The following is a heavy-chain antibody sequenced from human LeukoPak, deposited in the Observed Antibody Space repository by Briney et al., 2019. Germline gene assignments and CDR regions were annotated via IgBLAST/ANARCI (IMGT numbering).Heavy chain of an antibody. CDR2: MSYDGSSE. V-gene: IGHV3-30-3*01. CDR3: ARGIYSSGPDAFDI. D-gene: IGHD3-10*01. Sequence: GRSLRLSCAVSGFTFSSYAMHCVRQAPGKGLEWVAVMSYDGSSEYYADSVKGRFTISRDNSKNTLYLQMNSLRAEDTAVYYCARGIYSSGPDAFDIWGQGTMVTVSS. CDR1: GFTFSSYA. J-gene: IGHJ3*02.